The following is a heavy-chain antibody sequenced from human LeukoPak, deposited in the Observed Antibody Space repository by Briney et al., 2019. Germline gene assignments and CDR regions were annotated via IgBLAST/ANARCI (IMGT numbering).Heavy chain of an antibody. J-gene: IGHJ5*02. Sequence: PGGSLRLSWAASGFTFNNYRMNWVRQAPGKGLEWVANISPDGRDKYYVDSVKGRFTISRDNAKDSLFLQMNSLRVEDTAMYFCTRVGVGGSWGQGTLVTVSS. CDR2: ISPDGRDK. V-gene: IGHV3-7*01. D-gene: IGHD3-16*01. CDR1: GFTFNNYR. CDR3: TRVGVGGS.